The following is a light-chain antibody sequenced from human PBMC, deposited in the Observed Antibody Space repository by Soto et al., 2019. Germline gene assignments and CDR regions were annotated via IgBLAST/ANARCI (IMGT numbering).Light chain of an antibody. V-gene: IGKV1-6*02. CDR2: TAS. CDR1: QDIRNN. Sequence: AIQLTQSPSSLSASVGDRVTITCRASQDIRNNLGWYQQKPGRAPKLLIFTASGLQSGVPSRFSGRGSGTDFTLAISSLQPEDSATYYCLQDINYPWTFGQGTKVDIK. J-gene: IGKJ1*01. CDR3: LQDINYPWT.